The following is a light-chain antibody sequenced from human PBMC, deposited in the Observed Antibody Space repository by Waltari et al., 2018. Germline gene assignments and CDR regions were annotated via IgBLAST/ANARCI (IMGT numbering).Light chain of an antibody. CDR3: QQYHDYPWT. V-gene: IGKV1-8*01. J-gene: IGKJ1*01. CDR2: AAS. CDR1: QGVSTY. Sequence: AIRMTQSPSSLSASIGDRVTISCRASQGVSTYLAWYQQKPGKAPSLLIHAASTLQSWVPSRFSGSGTGTDFTLTITCLQSEDFATYYCQQYHDYPWTFGQGTKVDI.